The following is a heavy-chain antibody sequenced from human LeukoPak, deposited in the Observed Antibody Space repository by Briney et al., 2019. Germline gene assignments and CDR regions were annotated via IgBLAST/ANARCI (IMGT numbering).Heavy chain of an antibody. D-gene: IGHD3-22*01. CDR3: ARDGYYYDSFDY. V-gene: IGHV3-66*01. CDR2: VYSGGST. CDR1: GFTVSSNY. Sequence: GGSLRLSCAASGFTVSSNYVNWVRQAPGKGLKWVSVVYSGGSTFYADSVRGRFTISRDNSRNTLYLQVNSLRAEDAAVYYCARDGYYYDSFDYWGQGTLVTVSS. J-gene: IGHJ4*02.